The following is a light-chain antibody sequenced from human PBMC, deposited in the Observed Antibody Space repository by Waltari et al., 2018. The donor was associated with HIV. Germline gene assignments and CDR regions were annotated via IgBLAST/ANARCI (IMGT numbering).Light chain of an antibody. CDR1: QDIGSD. J-gene: IGKJ2*01. CDR2: TAS. CDR3: LQSYSFPYT. Sequence: AIQMTQSPTSLPASVGGRVTISCRAGQDIGSDLNWYQQKPGKAPELLIYTASILQSGVPSRCSGGGSGTDFTLTINSLQPEDFATYYCLQSYSFPYTFGQGTQLDIK. V-gene: IGKV1-6*01.